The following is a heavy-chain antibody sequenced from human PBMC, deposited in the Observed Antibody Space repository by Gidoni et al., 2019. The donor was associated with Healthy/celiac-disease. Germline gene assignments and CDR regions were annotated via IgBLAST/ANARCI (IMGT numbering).Heavy chain of an antibody. J-gene: IGHJ6*02. CDR3: ARITSSTGTTDV. Sequence: QVTLKESGPALVKPTQTLTLTCTFSGFSLSTSGMRVSWIRQPPGKALEWLARIDWDDDKFYSTSLKTRLTISKDTSKNQVVLTMTNMDPVDTATYYCARITSSTGTTDVWGQGTTVTVSS. V-gene: IGHV2-70*04. CDR1: GFSLSTSGMR. D-gene: IGHD1-7*01. CDR2: IDWDDDK.